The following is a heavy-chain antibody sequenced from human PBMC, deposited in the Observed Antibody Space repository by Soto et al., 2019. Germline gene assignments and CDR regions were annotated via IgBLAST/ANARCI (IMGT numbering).Heavy chain of an antibody. V-gene: IGHV3-23*01. Sequence: GSLRLPCVASGFSISTHALTWVRQAPGKGLEWVSSFSGRSGDTYYAASVKGRFTISGDSSKNTVILQMNNLRADDTALYYCARDSSAWPNYFDSWGQGIQVTV. J-gene: IGHJ4*02. CDR2: FSGRSGDT. CDR1: GFSISTHA. CDR3: ARDSSAWPNYFDS. D-gene: IGHD6-19*01.